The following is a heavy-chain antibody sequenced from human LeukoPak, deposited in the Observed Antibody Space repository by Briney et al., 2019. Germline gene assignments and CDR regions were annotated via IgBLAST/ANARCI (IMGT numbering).Heavy chain of an antibody. V-gene: IGHV4-34*01. CDR2: INHSGTT. CDR1: GGPFNGFY. Sequence: PSETLSLTCATYGGPFNGFYWSWIRQPPGKGLEWIGEINHSGTTNYNPSLESRVTISADTSKNQFSLKLSSVTAADTAVYYGARGGSYPTSNDYWGRGTLVTVSS. CDR3: ARGGSYPTSNDY. D-gene: IGHD3-10*01. J-gene: IGHJ4*02.